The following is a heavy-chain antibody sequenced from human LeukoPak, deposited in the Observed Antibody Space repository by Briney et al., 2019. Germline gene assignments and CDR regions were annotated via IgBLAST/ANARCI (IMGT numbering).Heavy chain of an antibody. D-gene: IGHD4-17*01. V-gene: IGHV3-23*01. J-gene: IGHJ4*02. CDR1: GFTFSSHS. Sequence: GGSLRLSCAASGFTFSSHSVSWVRQAPGKGLEWVSAISGSGGSTYYADSVKGRFTISRDNSKNTLYLQMNSLRAEDTAVYYCAKVDYGDYPIDYWGQGTLVTVSS. CDR2: ISGSGGST. CDR3: AKVDYGDYPIDY.